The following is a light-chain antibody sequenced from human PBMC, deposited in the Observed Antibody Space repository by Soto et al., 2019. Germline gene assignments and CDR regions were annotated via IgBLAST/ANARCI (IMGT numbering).Light chain of an antibody. V-gene: IGLV4-60*03. Sequence: QTVVSQSSSASASLGSSVKLTCTLSSEHSGYIVAWHQLQPGKAPRYLMNLEGSGVYTKGNGVPDRFSGSSSGPDRYLTISNLQSEDEAVYYCVTWDSDTLAGVFGGGTKLTVL. CDR2: LEGSGVY. CDR3: VTWDSDTLAGV. J-gene: IGLJ3*02. CDR1: SEHSGYI.